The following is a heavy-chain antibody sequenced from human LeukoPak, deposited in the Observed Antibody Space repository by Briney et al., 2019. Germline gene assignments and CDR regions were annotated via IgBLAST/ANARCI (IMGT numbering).Heavy chain of an antibody. CDR1: GGSISYY. CDR2: IYYNGTT. CDR3: AREDPQTRVPEGMDV. D-gene: IGHD4/OR15-4a*01. V-gene: IGHV4-59*01. Sequence: SETLSLTCTVSGGSISYYWSWIRQSPGKGLEWIGYIYYNGTTNYNPSLKSRVTISVDTSKNQFSLQLRSVTAADSAVYYCAREDPQTRVPEGMDVWGQGTTVTVSS. J-gene: IGHJ6*02.